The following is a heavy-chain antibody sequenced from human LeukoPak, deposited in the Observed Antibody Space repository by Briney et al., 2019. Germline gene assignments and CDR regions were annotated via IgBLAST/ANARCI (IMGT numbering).Heavy chain of an antibody. CDR2: IYSGGST. Sequence: GGSLRLSCAASGFTVSSNYMNWVRQAPGKGLEWVSVIYSGGSTSYADSVKGRFTISRDNSGNTLYLQMNSLRAEDTAVYYCARDSSFPTFGGQLDYRGQGTLVTVSS. J-gene: IGHJ4*02. D-gene: IGHD3-3*01. V-gene: IGHV3-66*01. CDR1: GFTVSSNY. CDR3: ARDSSFPTFGGQLDY.